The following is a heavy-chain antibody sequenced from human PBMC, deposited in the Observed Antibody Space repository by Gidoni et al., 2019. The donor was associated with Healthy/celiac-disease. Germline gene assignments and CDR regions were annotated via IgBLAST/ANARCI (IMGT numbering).Heavy chain of an antibody. V-gene: IGHV4-34*01. CDR1: GGSFSGYY. CDR2: INHSGST. Sequence: QVQLQQWGAGLLKPSETLSLTCAVYGGSFSGYYWSWIRQPPGKGLEWIGEINHSGSTNYNPSLKSRVTISVDTSKNQFSLKLSSVTAADTAVYYCAVTKWKGYSSSSARLDYWGQGTLVTVSS. D-gene: IGHD6-6*01. J-gene: IGHJ4*02. CDR3: AVTKWKGYSSSSARLDY.